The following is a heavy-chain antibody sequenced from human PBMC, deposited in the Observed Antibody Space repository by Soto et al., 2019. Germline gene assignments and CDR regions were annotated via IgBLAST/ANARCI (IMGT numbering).Heavy chain of an antibody. Sequence: QIQLAQSGGEVKKPGASVKVSCKTSGYTFSSYTIAWVRQAPGQGLEGLGWVSPDDGNTEYEQKFQGRVTMTADTLTNNAYMELRSLKYDDTAVYYCARVEAPFGESLHWGQGTPVTVSA. CDR1: GYTFSSYT. CDR3: ARVEAPFGESLH. CDR2: VSPDDGNT. V-gene: IGHV1-18*01. J-gene: IGHJ4*02. D-gene: IGHD3-10*01.